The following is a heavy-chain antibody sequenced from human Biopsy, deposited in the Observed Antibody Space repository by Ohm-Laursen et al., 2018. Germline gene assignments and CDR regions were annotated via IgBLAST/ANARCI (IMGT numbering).Heavy chain of an antibody. CDR1: GFSVSSYD. D-gene: IGHD6-6*01. CDR2: ISETSSHI. Sequence: GSLRLSCSASGFSVSSYDMNWVRQAPGKGLEWISYISETSSHIYDADSVRGRFTVARDNAKNSLYLQLNSLRVEDTAVYYCARDSSRRAREGGMDVWGQGTTVTVSS. CDR3: ARDSSRRAREGGMDV. J-gene: IGHJ6*02. V-gene: IGHV3-21*01.